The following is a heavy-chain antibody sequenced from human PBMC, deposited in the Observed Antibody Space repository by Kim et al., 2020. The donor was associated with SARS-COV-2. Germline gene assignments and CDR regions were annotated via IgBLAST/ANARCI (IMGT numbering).Heavy chain of an antibody. D-gene: IGHD2-2*01. V-gene: IGHV4-34*01. J-gene: IGHJ4*02. CDR3: ARVVVAFDY. Sequence: GSTNYNPSLKSRVTISVDTSKNQFSLKLSSVTAADTAVYYCARVVVAFDYWGQGTLVTVSS. CDR2: GST.